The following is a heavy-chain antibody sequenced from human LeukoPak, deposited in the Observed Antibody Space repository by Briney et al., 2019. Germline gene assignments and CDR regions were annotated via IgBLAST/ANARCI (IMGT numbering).Heavy chain of an antibody. CDR2: ISYDGSNK. Sequence: GGSLRLSCAASGFTFSSYVMHWVRQRPGKGLEWVAVISYDGSNKYYADSVKGRFTISRDNSKNTLYLQMNSLRTEDTAVYYCARDDNISYSSGWFCLDYWGQGTLVTVSS. J-gene: IGHJ4*02. CDR1: GFTFSSYV. CDR3: ARDDNISYSSGWFCLDY. V-gene: IGHV3-30*01. D-gene: IGHD6-19*01.